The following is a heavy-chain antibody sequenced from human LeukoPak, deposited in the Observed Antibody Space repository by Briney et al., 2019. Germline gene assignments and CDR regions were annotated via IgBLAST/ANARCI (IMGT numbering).Heavy chain of an antibody. CDR2: IYPVDSET. Sequence: GESLKISCKGSGYSFTSYWIGWVRQMPGKGLEWMGIIYPVDSETRYRPSFQGQATISADKSISTAYLQWSSLKASDSAMYYCARRGIVVGDREAFDIWGEGTMVTVSS. V-gene: IGHV5-51*01. CDR1: GYSFTSYW. CDR3: ARRGIVVGDREAFDI. J-gene: IGHJ3*02. D-gene: IGHD6-19*01.